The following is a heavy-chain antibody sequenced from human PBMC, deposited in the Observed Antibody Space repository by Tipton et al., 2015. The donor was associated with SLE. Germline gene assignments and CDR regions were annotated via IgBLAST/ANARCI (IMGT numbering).Heavy chain of an antibody. D-gene: IGHD2-21*01. J-gene: IGHJ4*02. Sequence: TLSLTCLVSGGTIGSYYWSWIRQPPGKGLEWIGYVFYSGISNYNPSLKSRVTMSVDTSKNQLSLNLKSVTAADTAVYYCARVRVEYCGGDSPSFDYWGQGTLVTVSS. V-gene: IGHV4-59*01. CDR3: ARVRVEYCGGDSPSFDY. CDR1: GGTIGSYY. CDR2: VFYSGIS.